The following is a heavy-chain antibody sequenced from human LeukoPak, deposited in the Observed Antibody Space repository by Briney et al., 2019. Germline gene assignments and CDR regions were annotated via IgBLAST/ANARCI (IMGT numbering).Heavy chain of an antibody. V-gene: IGHV3-53*01. Sequence: GGSLRLSCAASGFTVSGNYMSWVRQAPGKGLEWVSVIYSGGSTYYADSVKGRFTISRDNSKNTLYLQMNSLRAEDTAVYYCARASRGYNYLYFDYWGRGTLVSVSS. CDR1: GFTVSGNY. J-gene: IGHJ4*02. CDR2: IYSGGST. CDR3: ARASRGYNYLYFDY. D-gene: IGHD5-18*01.